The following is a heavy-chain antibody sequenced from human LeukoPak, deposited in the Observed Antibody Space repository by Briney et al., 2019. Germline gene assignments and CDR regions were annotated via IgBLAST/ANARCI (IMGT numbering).Heavy chain of an antibody. CDR2: IFGSGVRT. CDR1: GFIFNNYG. CDR3: AKDRGEMATVPEI. V-gene: IGHV3-23*01. D-gene: IGHD5-24*01. Sequence: GGSLRLSCAASGFIFNNYGVSWVRQAPGKGLEWVSGIFGSGVRTFYADSIKGRFTISRDNSKNTLYLQMNSLRVEDTAIYYCAKDRGEMATVPEIWGQGTLVTVSS. J-gene: IGHJ4*02.